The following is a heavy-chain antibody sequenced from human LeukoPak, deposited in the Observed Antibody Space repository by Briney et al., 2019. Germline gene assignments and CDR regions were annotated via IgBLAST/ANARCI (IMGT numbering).Heavy chain of an antibody. Sequence: GGSLRLSCAASGFTFTTYWMGWVRQAPGKGLEWVANIKQDGSEKYYVDSVKGRFTISRDNAKNSLSLQMNSLRAEDTAVYYCAKGGRITMLRGVQRDHYFDYWGQGTLVTVSS. CDR2: IKQDGSEK. CDR1: GFTFTTYW. CDR3: AKGGRITMLRGVQRDHYFDY. D-gene: IGHD3-10*01. J-gene: IGHJ4*02. V-gene: IGHV3-7*01.